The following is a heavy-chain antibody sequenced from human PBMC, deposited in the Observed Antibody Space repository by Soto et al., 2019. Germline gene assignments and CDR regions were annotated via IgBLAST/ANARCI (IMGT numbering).Heavy chain of an antibody. V-gene: IGHV1-69*01. Sequence: QVQLVQSGAEVKKPGSSVKVSCKASGGTFSSYAISWVRQAPGQGLEWRGGIIPIFGTANYAQKFQGRVTITADESTSTAYMELSSLRSEDTAVYYCARVGGYCSSTSCYLLDWYFDLWGRGTLVTVSS. CDR3: ARVGGYCSSTSCYLLDWYFDL. D-gene: IGHD2-2*01. CDR1: GGTFSSYA. J-gene: IGHJ2*01. CDR2: IIPIFGTA.